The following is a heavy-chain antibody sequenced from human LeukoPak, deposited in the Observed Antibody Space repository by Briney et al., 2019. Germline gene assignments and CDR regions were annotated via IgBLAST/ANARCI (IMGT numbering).Heavy chain of an antibody. CDR2: IKQVGSEK. Sequence: GGSLRLSCAASGFTFSSYWMNWVRQAPGKGLEWVANIKQVGSEKHYVDPVKGRFTISRDNAKNSLYLQMNSLRAEDTALYYCARDLAGPPQEAFDIWGQGTMVTVSS. CDR3: ARDLAGPPQEAFDI. J-gene: IGHJ3*02. V-gene: IGHV3-7*01. CDR1: GFTFSSYW.